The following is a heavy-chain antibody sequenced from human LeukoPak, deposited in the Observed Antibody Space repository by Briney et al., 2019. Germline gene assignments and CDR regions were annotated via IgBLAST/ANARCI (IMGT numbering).Heavy chain of an antibody. Sequence: SETQSLTCTVSGGSISSYYWSWIRQPPGKGLEWIGYIYYSGSTNYNPSLKSRVTISVDTSKNQFSLKLSSVTAADTAVYYCARASSAKFDYWGQGTLVTVSS. D-gene: IGHD2-2*01. CDR1: GGSISSYY. J-gene: IGHJ4*02. V-gene: IGHV4-59*01. CDR2: IYYSGST. CDR3: ARASSAKFDY.